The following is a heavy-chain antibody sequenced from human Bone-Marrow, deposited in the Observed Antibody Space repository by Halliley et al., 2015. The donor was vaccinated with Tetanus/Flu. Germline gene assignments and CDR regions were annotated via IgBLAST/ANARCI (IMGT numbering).Heavy chain of an antibody. CDR2: GSP. V-gene: IGHV4-34*01. Sequence: GSPNYNPSLKSRVTISVATSKNQFSLKLTSVTAADTAVYYCARGKEETSMIVMVISAVSLYFDPWGRGTQVTVSS. D-gene: IGHD3-22*01. CDR3: ARGKEETSMIVMVISAVSLYFDP. J-gene: IGHJ2*01.